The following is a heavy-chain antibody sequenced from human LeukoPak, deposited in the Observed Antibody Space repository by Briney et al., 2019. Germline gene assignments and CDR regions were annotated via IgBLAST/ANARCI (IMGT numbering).Heavy chain of an antibody. CDR1: GFTFSSYG. Sequence: GRSLRLSCAASGFTFSSYGMHRVRQAPAKGLEWVAVIWYDGSNKYYADSVKGRFTISRDNSKNTLYLQMNSLRAEDTAVYYCARAGTTVILDYWGQGTLVTVSS. D-gene: IGHD4-17*01. CDR3: ARAGTTVILDY. J-gene: IGHJ4*02. V-gene: IGHV3-33*01. CDR2: IWYDGSNK.